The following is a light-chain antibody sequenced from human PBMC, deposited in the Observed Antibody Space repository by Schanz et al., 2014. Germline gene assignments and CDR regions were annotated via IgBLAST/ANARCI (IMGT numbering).Light chain of an antibody. Sequence: QSALTQPASVSGSPGQSITISCTGTSSDVGSYKFVSWYQQHPGKAPKLIIYEATNRPSGVSSRFSGSKSGNTASLTISGLQAEDEADYYCSSYAGTNFWVFGGGTKLTVL. J-gene: IGLJ3*02. CDR3: SSYAGTNFWV. CDR1: SSDVGSYKF. V-gene: IGLV2-14*02. CDR2: EAT.